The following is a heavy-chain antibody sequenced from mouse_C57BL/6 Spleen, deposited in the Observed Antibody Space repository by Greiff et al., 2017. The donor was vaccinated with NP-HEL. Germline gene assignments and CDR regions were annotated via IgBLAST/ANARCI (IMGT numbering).Heavy chain of an antibody. CDR1: GYTFTSYW. V-gene: IGHV1-64*01. CDR2: IHPNSGST. J-gene: IGHJ4*01. Sequence: QVQLQQPGAELVKPGASVKLSCKASGYTFTSYWMHWVKQRPGQGLEWIGMIHPNSGSTNYNEKFKSKATLTVDKSSSTAYMQLSSLTSEDSAVYYCARPKLGPQYYAMDYWGQGTSVTVSS. CDR3: ARPKLGPQYYAMDY. D-gene: IGHD4-1*01.